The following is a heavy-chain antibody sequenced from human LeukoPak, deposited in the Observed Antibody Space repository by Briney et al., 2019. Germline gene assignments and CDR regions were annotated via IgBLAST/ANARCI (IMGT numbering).Heavy chain of an antibody. CDR2: ISSGSRYI. V-gene: IGHV3-21*01. Sequence: PGGSLRLSCAASGFIFSTYAMNWVRQAPGKGLEWVSSISSGSRYIYNADSVKGRFTISRDNAKNSLYLQMNSLRAEDTAVYYCATLLLGGSGSYLHLDYWGQGTLVTVSS. D-gene: IGHD3-10*01. CDR3: ATLLLGGSGSYLHLDY. J-gene: IGHJ4*02. CDR1: GFIFSTYA.